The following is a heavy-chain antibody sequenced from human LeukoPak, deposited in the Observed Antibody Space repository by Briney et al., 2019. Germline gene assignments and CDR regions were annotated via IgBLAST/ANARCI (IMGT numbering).Heavy chain of an antibody. V-gene: IGHV1-46*01. CDR3: ARGGTIFGVVVQNADYYGMDV. CDR1: GYTFTSYY. D-gene: IGHD3-3*01. CDR2: INPSGGST. J-gene: IGHJ6*02. Sequence: ASVKLSCTASGYTFTSYYMHWVRQAPGQGLEWMGIINPSGGSTSYAQKFQGRVTMTRDTSTSTVYMELSSLRSEDTAVYYCARGGTIFGVVVQNADYYGMDVWGQGTTVTVSS.